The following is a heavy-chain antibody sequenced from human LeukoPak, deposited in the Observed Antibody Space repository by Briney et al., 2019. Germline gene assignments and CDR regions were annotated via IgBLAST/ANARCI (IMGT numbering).Heavy chain of an antibody. V-gene: IGHV1-69*05. CDR1: GGTFSSYA. CDR2: IIPIFGTA. Sequence: GSSVKVSCKASGGTFSSYAISWVRQAPGQGLEWMGRIIPIFGTANYAQKFQGRVTITTDESTSTGYMELSSLRSEDTAVYYCATPDYGDWGYAFDIWGQGTMVTVSS. CDR3: ATPDYGDWGYAFDI. D-gene: IGHD4-17*01. J-gene: IGHJ3*02.